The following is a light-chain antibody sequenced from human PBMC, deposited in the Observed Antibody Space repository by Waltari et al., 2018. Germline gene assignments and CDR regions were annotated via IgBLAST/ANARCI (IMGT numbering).Light chain of an antibody. CDR3: SSYTSSSTWV. Sequence: QSVLTQPASVSGSPGQSITISCTGTSSDVGGYTYVSWYQQHPGKAPKLMIYDVTTRPSGVSNRFSGSKSVNTASLTISGLQAEDEADYYCSSYTSSSTWVFGGGTKLTVL. V-gene: IGLV2-14*03. CDR1: SSDVGGYTY. J-gene: IGLJ3*02. CDR2: DVT.